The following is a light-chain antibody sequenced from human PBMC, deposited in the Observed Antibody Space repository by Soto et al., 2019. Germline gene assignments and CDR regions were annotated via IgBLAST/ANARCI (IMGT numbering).Light chain of an antibody. CDR1: QSISNY. CDR3: QQYLNWPRT. Sequence: EIVMTQSPPTLSVSPGEGVTLSCKASQSISNYLAWYQHKPGQAPRLLINGASIRATGFPARFSGSGSGEDFTLTISSVQSEDFAVYYCQQYLNWPRTFGQGTKVEIK. V-gene: IGKV3-15*01. CDR2: GAS. J-gene: IGKJ1*01.